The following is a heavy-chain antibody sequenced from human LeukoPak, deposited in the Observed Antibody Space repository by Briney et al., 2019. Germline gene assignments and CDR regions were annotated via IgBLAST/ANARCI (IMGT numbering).Heavy chain of an antibody. CDR2: IYYSGST. CDR1: GGSISTYY. CDR3: AREYYYDSSGYYPPHAFDI. V-gene: IGHV4-59*01. D-gene: IGHD3-22*01. Sequence: SETLSLTCTVSGGSISTYYWSWIRQPPGKALEWIGYIYYSGSTNYNPSLKSRVTISVDTSKKQFSLKLSSVTAADTAVYYCAREYYYDSSGYYPPHAFDIWGQGTMVSVSS. J-gene: IGHJ3*02.